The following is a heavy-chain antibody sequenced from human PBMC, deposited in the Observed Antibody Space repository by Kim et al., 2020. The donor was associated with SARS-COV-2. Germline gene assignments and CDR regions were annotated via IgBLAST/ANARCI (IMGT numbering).Heavy chain of an antibody. V-gene: IGHV3-11*01. CDR1: GFTFSDYY. Sequence: GGSLRLSCAASGFTFSDYYMSWIRQAPGKGLEWVSYISSSGSTIYYADSVKGRFTISRDNAKNSLYLQMNSLRAEDTAVYYCARSGGEGWLRLVLIDYWGQGTLVTVSS. J-gene: IGHJ4*02. D-gene: IGHD5-12*01. CDR2: ISSSGSTI. CDR3: ARSGGEGWLRLVLIDY.